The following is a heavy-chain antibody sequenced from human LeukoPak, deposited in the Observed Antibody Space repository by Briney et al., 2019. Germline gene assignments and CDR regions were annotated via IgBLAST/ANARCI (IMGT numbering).Heavy chain of an antibody. CDR2: INHSGST. V-gene: IGHV4-34*01. Sequence: SETLSLTCAVYGGSFSGYYWSWIRQPPGKGLEWIGEINHSGSTNYNPSLKSRVTISVDTSKNQFSLKLTSMTAADTAVYYCARHYRKKIIVVKKVYFDFWGQGTLVTVSS. CDR3: ARHYRKKIIVVKKVYFDF. CDR1: GGSFSGYY. D-gene: IGHD3-22*01. J-gene: IGHJ4*02.